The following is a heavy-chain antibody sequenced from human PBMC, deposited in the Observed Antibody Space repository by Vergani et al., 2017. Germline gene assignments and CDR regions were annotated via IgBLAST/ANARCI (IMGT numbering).Heavy chain of an antibody. CDR3: ARGGVFSGDPFDY. CDR1: GFTFSSYA. D-gene: IGHD7-27*01. J-gene: IGHJ4*02. Sequence: QVQLVESGGGVVQPGRSLRLSCAASGFTFSSYAMHWVRQAPGKGLGWVAVLSYDGSNKYYADSVKGRFTISRDNSKNALYLQMNSLRAEDTAVYYCARGGVFSGDPFDYWGQGTLVTVSS. V-gene: IGHV3-30-3*01. CDR2: LSYDGSNK.